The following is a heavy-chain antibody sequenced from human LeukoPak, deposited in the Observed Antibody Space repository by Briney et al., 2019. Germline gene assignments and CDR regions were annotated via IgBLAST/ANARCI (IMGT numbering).Heavy chain of an antibody. Sequence: ASVKVSCKASGYTFTGYYMHWVRQAPGQGLEWMGWINLNSGGTNYAQKFQGRVTMTRDTSISTAYMELSRLRSDDTAVYYCARENSGYSYGYWGQGTLVTVSS. CDR3: ARENSGYSYGY. V-gene: IGHV1-2*02. CDR2: INLNSGGT. J-gene: IGHJ4*02. CDR1: GYTFTGYY. D-gene: IGHD5-18*01.